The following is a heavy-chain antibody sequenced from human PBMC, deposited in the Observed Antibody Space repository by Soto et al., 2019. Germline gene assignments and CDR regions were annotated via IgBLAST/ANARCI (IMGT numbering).Heavy chain of an antibody. CDR3: AAHLYYYDSSGYYNFDY. CDR1: GFTFTSSA. D-gene: IGHD3-22*01. CDR2: IVVGSGNT. V-gene: IGHV1-58*01. Sequence: SVKVSCKASGFTFTSSAVQWVRQARGQRLEWIGWIVVGSGNTNYAQKFQERVTITRDMSTSTAYMELSSLRSEDTAVYYCAAHLYYYDSSGYYNFDYWGQGTLVTVSS. J-gene: IGHJ4*02.